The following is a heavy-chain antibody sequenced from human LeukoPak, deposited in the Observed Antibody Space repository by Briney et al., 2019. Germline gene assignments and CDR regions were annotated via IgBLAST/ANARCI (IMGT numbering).Heavy chain of an antibody. V-gene: IGHV4-59*01. CDR2: IYYSGST. D-gene: IGHD3-3*01. CDR3: ARDGVSALNLYSDL. J-gene: IGHJ2*01. CDR1: GGSISGYY. Sequence: SETLSLTCTVSGGSISGYYWSWIRQPPGKGLEWIGYIYYSGSTNYNPSLKSRVIISVDTSKNPLSLSLISVTAADTAVYYCARDGVSALNLYSDLWGRGTLVTVSS.